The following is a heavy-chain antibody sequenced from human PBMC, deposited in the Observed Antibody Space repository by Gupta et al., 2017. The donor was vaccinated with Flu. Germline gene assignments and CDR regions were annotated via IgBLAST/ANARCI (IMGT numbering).Heavy chain of an antibody. Sequence: VRQAPGKWLEWVSYISSTDNTIYYADSVKGRFTISRDNGKSSLYLQMNSLRAEDTAVYYCTTIPWAAAAEDYWGQGTLVTVSS. V-gene: IGHV3-48*03. CDR3: TTIPWAAAAEDY. CDR2: ISSTDNTI. J-gene: IGHJ4*02. D-gene: IGHD6-13*01.